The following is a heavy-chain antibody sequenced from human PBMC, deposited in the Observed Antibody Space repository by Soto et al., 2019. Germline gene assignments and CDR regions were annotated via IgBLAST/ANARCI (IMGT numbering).Heavy chain of an antibody. V-gene: IGHV1-69*08. D-gene: IGHD3-10*01. Sequence: QVQLVQSGAEVKKPGSSVKVSCQASGGTFSSYTISWVRQAPGQGLEWMGRIIPILGIANYAQKFQGRVTITADKSTSTAYMELSILRSEDTAVYYCVREDYYYGSGAFFDYWGQRTLVTVSS. CDR2: IIPILGIA. J-gene: IGHJ4*02. CDR1: GGTFSSYT. CDR3: VREDYYYGSGAFFDY.